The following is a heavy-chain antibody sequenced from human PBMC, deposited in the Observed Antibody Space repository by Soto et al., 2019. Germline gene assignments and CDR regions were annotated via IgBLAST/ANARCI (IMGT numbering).Heavy chain of an antibody. D-gene: IGHD2-21*01. J-gene: IGHJ4*02. V-gene: IGHV3-23*01. CDR3: AKEMIASTLADFFDY. CDR1: GFTFRNYG. Sequence: EVQLLECGGGLIQPGGSLRLSCEASGFTFRNYGMTWVRLAPGKGLEWVSTISGSGGRTFYADPVKGRFTISRDNSKNTLYLQMNSLRAEDTAVYYCAKEMIASTLADFFDYWGQGTLVTVSS. CDR2: ISGSGGRT.